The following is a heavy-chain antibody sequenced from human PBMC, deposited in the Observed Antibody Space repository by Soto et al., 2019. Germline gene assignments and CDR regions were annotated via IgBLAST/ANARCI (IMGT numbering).Heavy chain of an antibody. Sequence: SETLSLTCTVSGGSISSSSYYWGWIRQPPGKGLEWIGSIYYSGSTYYNPSLKSRVTISVDTSKNQFSLKLSSVTAADTAVYYCARTAYDILTGYIEPYYYYGMDVWGQGTTVT. V-gene: IGHV4-39*01. D-gene: IGHD3-9*01. CDR1: GGSISSSSYY. CDR3: ARTAYDILTGYIEPYYYYGMDV. CDR2: IYYSGST. J-gene: IGHJ6*02.